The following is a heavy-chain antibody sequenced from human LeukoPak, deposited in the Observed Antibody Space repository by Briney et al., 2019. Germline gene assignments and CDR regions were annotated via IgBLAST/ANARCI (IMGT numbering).Heavy chain of an antibody. J-gene: IGHJ6*03. CDR2: IYSGGST. Sequence: QTGGSLRLSCAASGFTVSSNYMSWVRQAPGKGLEWVSVIYSGGSTYYADSVKGRFTIARDNAKNSLFLQMNSLRAEDTAVYYCARVTEVAGDYYYYNYMDVWAKGPRSPSP. CDR1: GFTVSSNY. V-gene: IGHV3-53*01. D-gene: IGHD6-19*01. CDR3: ARVTEVAGDYYYYNYMDV.